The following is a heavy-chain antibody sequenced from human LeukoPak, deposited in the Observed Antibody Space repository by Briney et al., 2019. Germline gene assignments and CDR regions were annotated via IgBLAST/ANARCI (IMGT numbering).Heavy chain of an antibody. Sequence: HGESLKISCKGSGYNFTAYWIGWVRQMPGKGLERMGIIYPGDSDIRYGPAFQGHFTISADKSVTTAYLQWSSLTASDSAIYYCARPPREGRADAFGIWGQGTVVTVSS. V-gene: IGHV5-51*01. J-gene: IGHJ3*02. CDR2: IYPGDSDI. CDR3: ARPPREGRADAFGI. D-gene: IGHD5-24*01. CDR1: GYNFTAYW.